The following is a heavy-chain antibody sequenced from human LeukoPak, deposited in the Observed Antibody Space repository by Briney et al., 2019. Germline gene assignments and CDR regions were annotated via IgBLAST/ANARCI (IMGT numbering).Heavy chain of an antibody. CDR2: ISNSGSTI. D-gene: IGHD4-4*01. CDR1: GFTFSDYY. Sequence: PGGSLRLSCAASGFTFSDYYMSWIRQAPGKGLEWVSYISNSGSTIYYAASVKGRFTISRDNAKNSLYLQMNSLRAEDTAVYYCARDDPPPTMTTVTRTRKNWFDPWGQGTLVTVSS. CDR3: ARDDPPPTMTTVTRTRKNWFDP. V-gene: IGHV3-11*01. J-gene: IGHJ5*02.